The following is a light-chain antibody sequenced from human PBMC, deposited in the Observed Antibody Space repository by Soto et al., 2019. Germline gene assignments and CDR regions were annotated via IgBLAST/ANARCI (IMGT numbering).Light chain of an antibody. J-gene: IGKJ3*01. CDR3: QQYGKSPGFFT. CDR2: DAS. CDR1: QSVSSTY. Sequence: EIMLTQSPGTLSLSPGERATLSCRASQSVSSTYLAWYQQKPGQAPRLLIYDASSRATGIPDKFIGSGSGSDFSLTISRLEPEDSAVYYCQQYGKSPGFFTFGLGPKWISN. V-gene: IGKV3-20*01.